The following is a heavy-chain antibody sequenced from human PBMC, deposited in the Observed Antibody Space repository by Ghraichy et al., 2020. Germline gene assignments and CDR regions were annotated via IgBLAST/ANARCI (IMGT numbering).Heavy chain of an antibody. J-gene: IGHJ4*02. Sequence: SGPTLVKPTQTLTLTCTFSGFSLSTSGMCVSWIRQPPGKALEWLARIDWDDDKYYSTSLKTRLTISKDTSKNQVVLTMTNMDPVDTATYYCARIIVVDYYDSSGNSAVFDYWGQGTLVTVSS. CDR3: ARIIVVDYYDSSGNSAVFDY. D-gene: IGHD3-22*01. CDR1: GFSLSTSGMC. CDR2: IDWDDDK. V-gene: IGHV2-70*11.